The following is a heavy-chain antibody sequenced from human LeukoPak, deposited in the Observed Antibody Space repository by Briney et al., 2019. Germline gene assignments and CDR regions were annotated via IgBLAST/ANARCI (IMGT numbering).Heavy chain of an antibody. CDR3: ARDYDILTGSDY. D-gene: IGHD3-9*01. V-gene: IGHV4-59*08. Sequence: KPSETLSLTCTVSGGSISSYYWSWIRQPPGKGLEWIWYIYYSGSTNYNPSLKSRVTISVDTSKNQFSLKLSSVTAADTAVYYCARDYDILTGSDYWGQGTLVTVSS. CDR2: IYYSGST. J-gene: IGHJ4*02. CDR1: GGSISSYY.